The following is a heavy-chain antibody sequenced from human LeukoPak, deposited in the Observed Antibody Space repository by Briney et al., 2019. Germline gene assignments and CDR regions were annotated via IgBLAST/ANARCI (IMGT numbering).Heavy chain of an antibody. V-gene: IGHV1-69*13. Sequence: ASVSLSYTASGGTFSIYAISWVRQAPGQGLEWMGGIIPIFGTANYAQKFQGRVTITADESTSTAYMELSSLRSDDTAVYYCAPYMSGYSSFDYWGQGTLVTVSS. CDR2: IIPIFGTA. J-gene: IGHJ4*02. D-gene: IGHD3-3*01. CDR3: APYMSGYSSFDY. CDR1: GGTFSIYA.